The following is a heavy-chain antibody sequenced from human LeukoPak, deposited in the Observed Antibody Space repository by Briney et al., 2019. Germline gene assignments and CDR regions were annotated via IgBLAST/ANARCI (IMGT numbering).Heavy chain of an antibody. Sequence: ASVKVSCKASGYTFTGYYMHWVRQAPGQGLEWMGIINPSGGSTSYAQKFQGRVTMTRDTSTSTVYMELRSLRSDDTAVYYCARDRDGYCSSTSCYAIGEFDYWGQGTLVTVSS. D-gene: IGHD2-2*01. CDR3: ARDRDGYCSSTSCYAIGEFDY. J-gene: IGHJ4*02. CDR2: INPSGGST. CDR1: GYTFTGYY. V-gene: IGHV1-46*01.